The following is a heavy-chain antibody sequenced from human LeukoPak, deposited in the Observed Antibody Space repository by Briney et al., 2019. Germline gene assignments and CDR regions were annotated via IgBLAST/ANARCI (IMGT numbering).Heavy chain of an antibody. CDR3: ASLYYYGSGNNWFDP. Sequence: SETLSLTCTVSGGSISSYYWSWIRQPPGKGLEWIGYIYYSGSTNYNPSLKSRVTISVDTSKNQFSLKLSSVTAADTAVYYCASLYYYGSGNNWFDPWGQGTLVTVSS. CDR2: IYYSGST. J-gene: IGHJ5*02. CDR1: GGSISSYY. V-gene: IGHV4-59*08. D-gene: IGHD3-10*01.